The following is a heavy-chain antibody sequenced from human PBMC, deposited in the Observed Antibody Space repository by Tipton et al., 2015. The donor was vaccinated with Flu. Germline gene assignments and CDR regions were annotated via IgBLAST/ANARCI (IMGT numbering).Heavy chain of an antibody. Sequence: SLRLSCAASGFTFSGYWMTWVRQAPGKGLEWVANIKHDGSDKYYVDSVKGRFTISRDNAENSLSLQMKSLRVEDTALYFCVRDRYGKGFDYWGQGTSVTVSS. CDR1: GFTFSGYW. CDR3: VRDRYGKGFDY. D-gene: IGHD4-17*01. V-gene: IGHV3-7*01. J-gene: IGHJ4*02. CDR2: IKHDGSDK.